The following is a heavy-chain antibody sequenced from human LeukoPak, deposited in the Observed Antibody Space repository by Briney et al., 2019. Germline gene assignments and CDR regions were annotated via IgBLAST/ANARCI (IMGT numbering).Heavy chain of an antibody. V-gene: IGHV3-48*02. CDR2: INYRSSAI. D-gene: IGHD4-17*01. CDR3: ARADYGDYGGDY. Sequence: PGGSLRLSCAASGFTFNNYSMNWVRQAPGKGLEWVSYINYRSSAIYYADSVKGRFTISRDNAKNSLYLQTNSLRDEDTAVYYCARADYGDYGGDYWGQGTLVTVSS. J-gene: IGHJ4*02. CDR1: GFTFNNYS.